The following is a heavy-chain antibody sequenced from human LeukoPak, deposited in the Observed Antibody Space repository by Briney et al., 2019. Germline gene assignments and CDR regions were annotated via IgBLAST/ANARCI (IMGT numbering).Heavy chain of an antibody. CDR1: GYTFTSYA. J-gene: IGHJ4*02. V-gene: IGHV1-69*13. D-gene: IGHD3-10*01. Sequence: GASVKVSCKASGYTFTSYAMNWVRQAPGQGLEWMGGIIPIFGTANYAQKFQGRVTITADESTSTAYMELSSLRSEDTAVYYCARSLILPEGSGSETDYWGQGTLVTVSS. CDR2: IIPIFGTA. CDR3: ARSLILPEGSGSETDY.